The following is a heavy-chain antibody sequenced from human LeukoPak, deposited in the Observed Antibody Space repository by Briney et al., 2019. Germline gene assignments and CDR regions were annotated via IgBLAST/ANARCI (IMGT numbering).Heavy chain of an antibody. Sequence: SGPTLVNPTQTLTLTCTFSGFSLSTSGVGVGWVRQPPGKALEWLALSYWHDDKRYSPSLKSRLTITKDTSKNQVALTMTNMAPVDTATDYCANRALTGTTDGRFDPWGQGTLVTVSS. V-gene: IGHV2-5*01. D-gene: IGHD1-20*01. CDR2: SYWHDDK. CDR3: ANRALTGTTDGRFDP. CDR1: GFSLSTSGVG. J-gene: IGHJ5*02.